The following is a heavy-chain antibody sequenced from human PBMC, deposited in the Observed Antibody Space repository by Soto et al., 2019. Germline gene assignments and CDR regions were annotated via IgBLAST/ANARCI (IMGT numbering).Heavy chain of an antibody. J-gene: IGHJ6*02. D-gene: IGHD6-19*01. V-gene: IGHV1-69*13. CDR1: RVAFSKFI. CDR3: AKVRYSSPMGYYYGMDV. Sequence: SVKVSCKASRVAFSKFIVTWVRQAPGLGLEWVGGIIPIFGTANYAQKSQGRVTITADESTSTSYVEVNNLRSEDTAVYYCAKVRYSSPMGYYYGMDVWGQGTTVTVSS. CDR2: IIPIFGTA.